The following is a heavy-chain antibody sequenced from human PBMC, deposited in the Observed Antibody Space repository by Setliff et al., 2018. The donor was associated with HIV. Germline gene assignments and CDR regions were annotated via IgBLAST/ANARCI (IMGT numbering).Heavy chain of an antibody. CDR2: IYTSGST. CDR3: ARHSPSDY. V-gene: IGHV4-4*09. Sequence: SETLSLTCAVYGGSFSGYDWSWIRQPPGKGLEWIGYIYTSGSTNYNPSLKSRVTISVDTSKNQFSLKLSSVTAADTAVYYCARHSPSDYWGQGTLVTVSS. J-gene: IGHJ4*02. CDR1: GGSFSGYD.